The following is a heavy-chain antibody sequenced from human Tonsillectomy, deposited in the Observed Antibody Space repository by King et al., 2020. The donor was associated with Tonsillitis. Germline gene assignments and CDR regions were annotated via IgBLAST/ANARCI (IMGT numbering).Heavy chain of an antibody. CDR1: GDSISSTSYY. Sequence: QLQESGPGLVKPSETLSLTCTVSGDSISSTSYYWGWIRQPPGKGLEWIGSIYYSGNTHYNPSLNPSLKSRVTISVDTSKNQFSLNLSSVTAADTAVYYCARHVLSDTYPRYFDYWGQGTLVTVSS. J-gene: IGHJ4*02. CDR2: IYYSGNT. CDR3: ARHVLSDTYPRYFDY. D-gene: IGHD2-21*02. V-gene: IGHV4-39*07.